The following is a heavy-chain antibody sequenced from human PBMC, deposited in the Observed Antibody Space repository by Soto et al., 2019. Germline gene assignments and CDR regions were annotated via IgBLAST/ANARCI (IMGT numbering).Heavy chain of an antibody. V-gene: IGHV1-69*02. CDR2: IIPILGIA. CDR1: GGTFSSYT. D-gene: IGHD5-12*01. J-gene: IGHJ6*02. Sequence: QVQLVQSGAEVKKPGSSVKVSCKASGGTFSSYTISWVRQAPGQGLEWMGRIIPILGIANYAQKSQGRVTITADKSTSTAYMELSSLRSEDTAVYYCARARDGYNFDYYGMDVWGQGTTVTVSS. CDR3: ARARDGYNFDYYGMDV.